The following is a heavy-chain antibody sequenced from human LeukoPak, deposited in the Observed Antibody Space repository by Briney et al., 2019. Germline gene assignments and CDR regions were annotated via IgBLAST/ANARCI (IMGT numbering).Heavy chain of an antibody. D-gene: IGHD2-2*01. Sequence: PGGSLRLSCAASGFTFSSYRMHWVRQAPGKGLVWVSRINSDGGTTGYADSVKGRFTISRDNAKNTLYLQMNSLRAEDTAVYYCARFYCSSSSCLEDYWGQGTLVTVSS. CDR3: ARFYCSSSSCLEDY. CDR1: GFTFSSYR. CDR2: INSDGGTT. J-gene: IGHJ4*02. V-gene: IGHV3-74*01.